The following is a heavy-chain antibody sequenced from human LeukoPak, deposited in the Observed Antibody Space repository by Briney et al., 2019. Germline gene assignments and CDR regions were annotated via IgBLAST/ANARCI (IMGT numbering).Heavy chain of an antibody. J-gene: IGHJ4*02. CDR2: ISGSGGST. V-gene: IGHV3-23*01. D-gene: IGHD2-15*01. CDR3: AKDLLRRSIGYFDY. Sequence: PGGSLRLSCAASGFTFSSYAMSWVRQAPGKGLEWVSAISGSGGSTYYADSVKGRFTISRDNSKNTLYLQMNSLRAEDTAVYCCAKDLLRRSIGYFDYWGQGTLVTVSP. CDR1: GFTFSSYA.